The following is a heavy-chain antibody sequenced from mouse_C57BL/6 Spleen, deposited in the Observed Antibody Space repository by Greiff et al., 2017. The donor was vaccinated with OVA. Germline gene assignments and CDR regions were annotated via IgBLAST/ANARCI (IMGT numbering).Heavy chain of an antibody. CDR1: GYAFSSSW. Sequence: VQLQESGPELVKPGASVKISCKASGYAFSSSWMNWVKQRPGKGLEWIGRIYPGDGDTNYNGKFKGKATLTADKSSSTAYMQLSSLTSEDSAVYFCARRGLYSNYGYFDVWGTGTTVTVSS. D-gene: IGHD2-5*01. CDR2: IYPGDGDT. CDR3: ARRGLYSNYGYFDV. V-gene: IGHV1-82*01. J-gene: IGHJ1*03.